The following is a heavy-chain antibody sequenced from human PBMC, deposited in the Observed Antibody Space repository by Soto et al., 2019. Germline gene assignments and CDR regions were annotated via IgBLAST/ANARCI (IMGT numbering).Heavy chain of an antibody. J-gene: IGHJ4*02. CDR1: GFTFSSYG. D-gene: IGHD3-10*01. Sequence: QVQLVESGGGVVQPGRSLRLSCAASGFTFSSYGMHWVRQAPGKGLEWVAVISYDGSNKYYADSVKGRFTISRDNSKNTLYLHMNSLRAEDTAVYYCAKDRSLYGSGSEPFDYWGQGTLVTVSS. CDR3: AKDRSLYGSGSEPFDY. CDR2: ISYDGSNK. V-gene: IGHV3-30*18.